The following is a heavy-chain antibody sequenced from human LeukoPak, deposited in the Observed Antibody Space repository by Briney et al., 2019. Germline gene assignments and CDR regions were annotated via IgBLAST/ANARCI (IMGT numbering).Heavy chain of an antibody. J-gene: IGHJ4*02. CDR2: FNPSGGST. D-gene: IGHD3-10*01. CDR3: ARATNTPYYLGIPDY. V-gene: IGHV1-46*01. Sequence: GSSVKVSCKASGYTFTSYYMHWVRQAPGQGLEWMGIFNPSGGSTSYAQKFQGRVTMTRDTSTSTVYMELSSLRSEDTAVYYCARATNTPYYLGIPDYWGQGTLVTVSS. CDR1: GYTFTSYY.